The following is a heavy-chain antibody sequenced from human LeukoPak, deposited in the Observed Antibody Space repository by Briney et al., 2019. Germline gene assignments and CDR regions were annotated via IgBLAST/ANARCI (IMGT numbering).Heavy chain of an antibody. J-gene: IGHJ4*02. V-gene: IGHV4-59*01. Sequence: SETLSHTCTVSGGSISGYYWSWIRQPPGKGLEWIGYIHYSGTTNYNPSLKSRVTISLDTSRNQFSLKLRSVTTADTAVYYCARRRVYSGSGEFDFWGQGTLVTVSS. CDR3: ARRRVYSGSGEFDF. CDR2: IHYSGTT. D-gene: IGHD5-12*01. CDR1: GGSISGYY.